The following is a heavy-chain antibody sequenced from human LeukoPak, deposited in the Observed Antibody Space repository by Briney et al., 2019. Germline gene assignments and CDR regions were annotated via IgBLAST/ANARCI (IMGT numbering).Heavy chain of an antibody. CDR1: GFTFSNAW. CDR3: TTDHSDGEYYYGSGSSFDY. CDR2: IKSKTDGGTT. J-gene: IGHJ4*02. Sequence: PGGSLRLSCAASGFTFSNAWMSWVRQAPGKGLEWVGRIKSKTDGGTTDYAAPVKGRFTISRDDSKNTLYLQMNSLKTEDTAVYYCTTDHSDGEYYYGSGSSFDYWGQGTLVTVSS. D-gene: IGHD3-10*01. V-gene: IGHV3-15*01.